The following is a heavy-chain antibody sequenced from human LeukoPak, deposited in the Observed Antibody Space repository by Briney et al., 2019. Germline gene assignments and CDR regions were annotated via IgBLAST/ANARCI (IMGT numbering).Heavy chain of an antibody. J-gene: IGHJ4*02. Sequence: GGSLRLSCAASGFSFSSYAMSWVRQAPGKGLEWVSAISGSGGSTYYADSVKGRFTISRDNSKNTLYLQMNSLRAEDTAVYYCAKGGIVVVPAAISYYFDYWGQGTLVTVSS. V-gene: IGHV3-23*01. CDR1: GFSFSSYA. CDR2: ISGSGGST. CDR3: AKGGIVVVPAAISYYFDY. D-gene: IGHD2-2*01.